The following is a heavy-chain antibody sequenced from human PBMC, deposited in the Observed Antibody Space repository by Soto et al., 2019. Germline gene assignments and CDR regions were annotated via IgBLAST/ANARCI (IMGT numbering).Heavy chain of an antibody. CDR3: ASRVSGRWVDY. V-gene: IGHV4-31*03. J-gene: IGHJ4*02. CDR2: IYYSGST. D-gene: IGHD6-19*01. CDR1: GGSISSGGYY. Sequence: SETLSLTCTVSGGSISSGGYYWSWIRQHPGKGLEWIGYIYYSGSTYYNPSLKSRVTISVDTSKNQFSLKLSSVTAADTAVYYCASRVSGRWVDYWGQGTLVTVSS.